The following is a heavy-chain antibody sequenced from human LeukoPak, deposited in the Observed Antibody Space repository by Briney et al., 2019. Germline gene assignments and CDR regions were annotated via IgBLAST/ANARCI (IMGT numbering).Heavy chain of an antibody. CDR1: GGSISSSSYY. J-gene: IGHJ4*02. D-gene: IGHD3-9*01. CDR2: INHSGST. Sequence: SETLSLTCTVSGGSISSSSYYWGWIRQPPGKGLEWIGEINHSGSTNYNPSLKSRVTISVDTSKNQFSLKLSSVTAADTAVYYCARHRAVGGVRYFDWPLHYFDYWGQGTLVTVSS. CDR3: ARHRAVGGVRYFDWPLHYFDY. V-gene: IGHV4-39*01.